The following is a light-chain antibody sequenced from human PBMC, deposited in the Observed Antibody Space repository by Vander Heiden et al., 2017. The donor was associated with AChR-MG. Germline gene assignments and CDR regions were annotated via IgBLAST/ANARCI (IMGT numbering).Light chain of an antibody. V-gene: IGLV2-8*01. J-gene: IGLJ2*01. CDR3: SSYASNNNLV. CDR1: SSDVGGYNY. Sequence: QSALTQPPSASGSLGQSVTISCTGTSSDVGGYNYVSWYHQHPGKAPKLMIYEVSKRPSGVPDRFSGSKSGNTASMTVSGLQAEDEADYSCSSYASNNNLVFGGGTKLTVL. CDR2: EVS.